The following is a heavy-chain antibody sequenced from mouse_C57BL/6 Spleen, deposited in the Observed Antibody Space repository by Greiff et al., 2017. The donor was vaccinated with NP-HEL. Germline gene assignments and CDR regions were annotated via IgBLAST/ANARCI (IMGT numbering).Heavy chain of an antibody. CDR3: ARDGSWFAY. CDR1: GYTFTSYW. Sequence: QVQLQQPGAELVRPGTSVKLSCKASGYTFTSYWMHWVKQRPGQGLEWIGVIDPSDSYTNYNQKFKGKATLTVDTSSSTAYMQLSSLTSEDSAVYYCARDGSWFAYWGQGTLVTVSA. CDR2: IDPSDSYT. V-gene: IGHV1-59*01. J-gene: IGHJ3*01. D-gene: IGHD2-3*01.